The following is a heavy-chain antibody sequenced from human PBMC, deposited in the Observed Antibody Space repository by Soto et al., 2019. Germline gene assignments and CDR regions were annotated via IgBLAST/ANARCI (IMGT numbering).Heavy chain of an antibody. J-gene: IGHJ4*02. CDR3: VKEQSSGYWRTADY. CDR1: GFPLGDWA. Sequence: QVQLVESGGGVVQPGGSLRLSFAAPGFPLGDWAWNWVGQAPGKGREWVAVVTYEETEIHYADSVRGRFTISRDNSKNMVYLQMDSLRVEDTAVYYCVKEQSSGYWRTADYWGQGTLITVSS. D-gene: IGHD6-25*01. CDR2: VTYEETEI. V-gene: IGHV3-30*18.